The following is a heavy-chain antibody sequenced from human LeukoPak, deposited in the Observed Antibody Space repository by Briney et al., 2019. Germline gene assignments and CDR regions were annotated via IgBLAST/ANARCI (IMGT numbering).Heavy chain of an antibody. Sequence: QPGASLLLCCAASGFTSSNNWMSWGRPAAGEGLEGVSTIYSGGNTFYADSVRGRFTISRHNSRNTMYLQMNSLRPAAPAVYSCASVDTVMAYYFDLWGQGTLVTVSS. CDR2: IYSGGNT. CDR1: GFTSSNNW. D-gene: IGHD5-18*01. J-gene: IGHJ4*02. V-gene: IGHV3-53*04. CDR3: ASVDTVMAYYFDL.